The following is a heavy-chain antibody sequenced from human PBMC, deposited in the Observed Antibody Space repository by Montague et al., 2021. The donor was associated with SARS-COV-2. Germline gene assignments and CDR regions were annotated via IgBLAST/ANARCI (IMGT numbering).Heavy chain of an antibody. CDR3: ARDGFYYDRSGPSNFDY. V-gene: IGHV4-39*07. CDR1: VGSISSNNCY. J-gene: IGHJ4*02. CDR2: IYYSGST. D-gene: IGHD3-22*01. Sequence: SETLSLTCTVSVGSISSNNCYWGWIRQPPGKALEWIGSIYYSGSTYYNPSLKSRVTMSVDTSENQFSLKLSSVTAADTAVYYCARDGFYYDRSGPSNFDYWGQGTTVTVSS.